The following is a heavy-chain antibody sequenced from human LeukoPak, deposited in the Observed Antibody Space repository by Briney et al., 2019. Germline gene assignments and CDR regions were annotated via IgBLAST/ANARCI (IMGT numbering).Heavy chain of an antibody. CDR3: ARGEGYYDSSGPERENWFDP. D-gene: IGHD3-22*01. CDR1: GGSFSGYY. Sequence: SETLSLTCAVYGGSFSGYYWSWIRQPPGKGLEWIGEINHSGSTNYNPSLKSRVTISVDTSKNQFSLKLSSVTAADTAVYYCARGEGYYDSSGPERENWFDPWGQGTLVTVSS. CDR2: INHSGST. V-gene: IGHV4-34*01. J-gene: IGHJ5*02.